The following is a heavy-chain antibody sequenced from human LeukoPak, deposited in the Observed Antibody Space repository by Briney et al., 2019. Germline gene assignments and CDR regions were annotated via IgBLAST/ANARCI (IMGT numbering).Heavy chain of an antibody. V-gene: IGHV3-33*01. CDR3: ARDAISYTGGWFDP. CDR2: IWYDGSNK. J-gene: IGHJ5*02. Sequence: GRSLRLSCAASGFTFSSYGMHWVRQAPGKGLEWVAVIWYDGSNKYYADSVKGRLTISRDNSKNTLYLQMNSLRAEDTAVYYCARDAISYTGGWFDPWGQGTLVTVSS. D-gene: IGHD2-2*02. CDR1: GFTFSSYG.